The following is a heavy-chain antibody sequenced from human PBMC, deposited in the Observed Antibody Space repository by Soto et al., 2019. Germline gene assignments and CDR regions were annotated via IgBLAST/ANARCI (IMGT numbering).Heavy chain of an antibody. CDR3: ARVDWNYYFDY. Sequence: GGSLRLSCAASGVTVNSKYMSWVRQAPGKGLEWVSVIYSGGSTYYADSVKGRFTISRDNSKNTLYLQMNSLRAEDTAVYYCARVDWNYYFDYWGQGTLVTVSS. V-gene: IGHV3-53*01. J-gene: IGHJ4*02. CDR2: IYSGGST. CDR1: GVTVNSKY. D-gene: IGHD1-7*01.